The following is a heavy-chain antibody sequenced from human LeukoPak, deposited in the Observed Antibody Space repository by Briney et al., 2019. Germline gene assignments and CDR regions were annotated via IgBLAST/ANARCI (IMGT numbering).Heavy chain of an antibody. J-gene: IGHJ4*02. V-gene: IGHV4-59*12. Sequence: SETLSLTCTVSDGSISSYYWSWIRQPPGKGLEWIGYIYYSGSTNYNPSLQSRVTISVDTSKNQFSLKLSSVTAADTAVYYCARARAQNLGGWGWVRKYYFDYWGQGTLVTVSS. D-gene: IGHD2-21*01. CDR2: IYYSGST. CDR1: DGSISSYY. CDR3: ARARAQNLGGWGWVRKYYFDY.